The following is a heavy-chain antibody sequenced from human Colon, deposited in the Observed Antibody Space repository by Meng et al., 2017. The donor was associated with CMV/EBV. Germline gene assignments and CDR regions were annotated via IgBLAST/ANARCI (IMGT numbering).Heavy chain of an antibody. D-gene: IGHD6-6*01. CDR2: IKPNSDVT. CDR1: GYSVSDKY. CDR3: AILTVAAPFDY. V-gene: IGHV1-2*02. J-gene: IGHJ4*02. Sequence: ASVTVSCKASGYSVSDKYLHWVRQAPGQGLEWMGWIKPNSDVTNYAKSFQGRVSMTRDTSINTAYMELSSLRSDDTAVYYCAILTVAAPFDYWGQGTLVTVSS.